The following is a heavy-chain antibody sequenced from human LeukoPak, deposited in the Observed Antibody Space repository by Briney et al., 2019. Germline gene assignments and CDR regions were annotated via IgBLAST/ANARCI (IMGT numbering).Heavy chain of an antibody. J-gene: IGHJ5*02. CDR2: ISSSGSAT. CDR1: GFTFSTYA. CDR3: AKSYDILTGRNWFDP. V-gene: IGHV3-23*01. D-gene: IGHD3-9*01. Sequence: PGGSLRLSCAASGFTFSTYAMTWVRQAPGKGLEWVSAISSSGSATYYADSVKGRFTISRDNSKNTLYLQMNSLRAEDTAVYYCAKSYDILTGRNWFDPWGQGTLVTVSS.